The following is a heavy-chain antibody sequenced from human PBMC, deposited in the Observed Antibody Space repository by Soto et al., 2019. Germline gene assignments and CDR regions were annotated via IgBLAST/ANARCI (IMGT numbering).Heavy chain of an antibody. CDR1: GFTFSKAW. J-gene: IGHJ4*02. CDR2: IKSKTDGETT. V-gene: IGHV3-15*01. Sequence: EVQLVESGGGLVKPGGSLRLSCAASGFTFSKAWMGWVRQAPGMGLEWVGRIKSKTDGETTDYAAPVKGRFTISSDDSKNTLYLQMNSLKTEDTAVYYCTTVGPGYGSGSYAFDYWGQGTLVTVSS. D-gene: IGHD3-10*01. CDR3: TTVGPGYGSGSYAFDY.